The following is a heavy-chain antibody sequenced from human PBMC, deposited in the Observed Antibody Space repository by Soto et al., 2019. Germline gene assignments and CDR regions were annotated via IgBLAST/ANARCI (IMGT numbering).Heavy chain of an antibody. V-gene: IGHV3-23*01. J-gene: IGHJ4*02. CDR2: IGVTGGT. CDR3: AKNYFFDS. CDR1: GFTFSRYA. Sequence: GGSLRLSCAASGFTFSRYAMSWARQAPGKGLEWVSSIGVTGGTYYIDSVKGRFTISRDNSRNTLDLQMSSLRAEDTAVYYCAKNYFFDSWGQGTPVTVSS.